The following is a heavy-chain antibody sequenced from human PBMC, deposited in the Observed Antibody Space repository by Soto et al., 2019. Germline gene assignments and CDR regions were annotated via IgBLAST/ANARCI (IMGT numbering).Heavy chain of an antibody. J-gene: IGHJ4*02. CDR1: GGSISSYY. CDR3: ARALSSAAGLYFDF. D-gene: IGHD6-13*01. V-gene: IGHV4-4*07. CDR2: IHTTDGT. Sequence: SETLSLTCTVSGGSISSYYWSWIRQPAGKEMEWIGRIHTTDGTNYNPSLKSRLTMSIDTSNNQFSLNLRFLTAADTAVYYGARALSSAAGLYFDFWGQGTLVTVSS.